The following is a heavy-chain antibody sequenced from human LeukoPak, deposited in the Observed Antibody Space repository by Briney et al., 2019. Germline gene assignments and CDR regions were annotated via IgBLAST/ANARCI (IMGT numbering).Heavy chain of an antibody. D-gene: IGHD2/OR15-2a*01. Sequence: PGGSLRLSCAASGFTFSSYAMSWVRQAPGKGLEWVSYISSSSSTIYYADSVKGRFTISRDNAKNSLYLQMNSLRDEDTAVYYCARGSMTATSHYYYGMDVWGQGTTVTVSS. CDR3: ARGSMTATSHYYYGMDV. J-gene: IGHJ6*02. CDR1: GFTFSSYA. V-gene: IGHV3-48*02. CDR2: ISSSSSTI.